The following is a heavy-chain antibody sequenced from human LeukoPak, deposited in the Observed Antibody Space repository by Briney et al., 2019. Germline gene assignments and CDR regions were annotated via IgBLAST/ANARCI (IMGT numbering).Heavy chain of an antibody. D-gene: IGHD3-16*01. V-gene: IGHV5-51*01. Sequence: GESLNISCKGSGYNFTSYWIAWVRQMPGRGLEWMGIIYPGDSDTRYSPSFQGQVIISADKSISTAYLQWSSLKASDTAIYYCATYSDTFYFDWWGKGTVDTVSS. CDR2: IYPGDSDT. CDR3: ATYSDTFYFDW. J-gene: IGHJ4*02. CDR1: GYNFTSYW.